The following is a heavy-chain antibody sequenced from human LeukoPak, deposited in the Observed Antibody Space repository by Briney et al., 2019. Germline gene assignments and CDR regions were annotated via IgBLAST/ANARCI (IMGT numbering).Heavy chain of an antibody. CDR2: IYHSGST. CDR1: GGSISSSNW. CDR3: ARVEPPAYYYGMDV. J-gene: IGHJ6*02. Sequence: KPSGTPSLTCAVSGGSISSSNWWSWVRQPPGKGLEWIGEIYHSGSTNYNPSLKSRVTISVDKSKNQFSLNLKSVTAADTAVYYCARVEPPAYYYGMDVWGQGTTVIVSS. D-gene: IGHD1-1*01. V-gene: IGHV4-4*02.